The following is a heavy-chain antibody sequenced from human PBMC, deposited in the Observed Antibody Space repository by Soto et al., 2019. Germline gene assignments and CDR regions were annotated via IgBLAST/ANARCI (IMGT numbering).Heavy chain of an antibody. D-gene: IGHD3-10*01. Sequence: QVQLVQSGAEVKKPGASVKVSCKASGYTFTSSGISWVRQAPGQGLEWMGWSSAYNGNTNYAQKHQGRVTMTTDTSTSTAYMELRSLRSDDTAVYYWARVQLGAPEYYYMDVWGKGTTVTVSS. J-gene: IGHJ6*03. V-gene: IGHV1-18*01. CDR2: SSAYNGNT. CDR3: ARVQLGAPEYYYMDV. CDR1: GYTFTSSG.